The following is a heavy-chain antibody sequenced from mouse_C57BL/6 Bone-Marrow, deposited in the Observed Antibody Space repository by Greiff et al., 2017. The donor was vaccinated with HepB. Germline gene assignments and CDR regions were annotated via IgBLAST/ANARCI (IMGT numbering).Heavy chain of an antibody. CDR1: GFSLTSYG. J-gene: IGHJ1*03. CDR2: LWSGGST. Sequence: QVQLKESGPGLVQPSQCLSITCTVSGFSLTSYGVHWVRQSPGKGLEWLGVLWSGGSTDYNAAFISRLSISKDNSKGQVFFKMNSLQADDTAIYYCARDYGSRRGYGYFDDWGTGTTVTVSS. CDR3: ARDYGSRRGYGYFDD. V-gene: IGHV2-2*01. D-gene: IGHD1-1*01.